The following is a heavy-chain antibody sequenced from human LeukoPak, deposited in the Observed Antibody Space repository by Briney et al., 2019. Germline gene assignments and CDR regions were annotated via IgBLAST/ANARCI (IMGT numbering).Heavy chain of an antibody. Sequence: PGGSLRLSCAAFGFTFSSYWMSWVRQAPGKGLEWVANIKQDGSEKYYVDSVKGRFTISRDNAKNSLYLQMSSLRAEDTAVYYCARGRYFDYWGQGTLVTVSS. V-gene: IGHV3-7*04. CDR2: IKQDGSEK. J-gene: IGHJ4*02. CDR3: ARGRYFDY. D-gene: IGHD3-9*01. CDR1: GFTFSSYW.